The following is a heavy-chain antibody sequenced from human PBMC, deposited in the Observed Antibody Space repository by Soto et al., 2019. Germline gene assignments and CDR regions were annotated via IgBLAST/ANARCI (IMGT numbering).Heavy chain of an antibody. Sequence: GSCPTLVNPTETLTLTCTVCGFSLTTGKMGVSWIRQPPGKALEWLAHIFSDNERSYSTSLQGRLTISKDTSGSQVVLSMTNVDPVDTATYYCARMNVDSYQFYYAMDVWGQGTTVTVSS. CDR1: GFSLTTGKMG. CDR2: IFSDNER. D-gene: IGHD4-17*01. V-gene: IGHV2-26*01. CDR3: ARMNVDSYQFYYAMDV. J-gene: IGHJ6*02.